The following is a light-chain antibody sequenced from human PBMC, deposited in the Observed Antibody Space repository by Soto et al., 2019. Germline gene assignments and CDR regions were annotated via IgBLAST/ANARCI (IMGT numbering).Light chain of an antibody. CDR2: EVT. CDR1: SSDVGRYNY. CDR3: TSYADSKYV. Sequence: QSALTQPPSASGSPGQSVTISCTRTSSDVGRYNYVSWYQQHPGKAPKLMIYEVTKRPSGVPDRFSGSKSGNTASLTVSGLQAEDEADYFCTSYADSKYVFGTGTKVT. V-gene: IGLV2-8*01. J-gene: IGLJ1*01.